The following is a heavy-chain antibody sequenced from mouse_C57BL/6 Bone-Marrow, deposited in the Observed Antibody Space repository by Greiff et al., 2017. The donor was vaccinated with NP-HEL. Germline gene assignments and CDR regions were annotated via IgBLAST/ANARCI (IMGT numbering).Heavy chain of an antibody. Sequence: QVQLQQSGPELVKPGASVKISCKASGYSFTSYYIHWVKQRPGQGLEWIGWIYPGSGNTKYNEKFKGKATLTADTSSSTAYMQLSSLTSEDSAVYYCARSGSSYDFDYWGQGTTLTVSS. CDR3: ARSGSSYDFDY. D-gene: IGHD1-1*01. V-gene: IGHV1-66*01. J-gene: IGHJ2*01. CDR1: GYSFTSYY. CDR2: IYPGSGNT.